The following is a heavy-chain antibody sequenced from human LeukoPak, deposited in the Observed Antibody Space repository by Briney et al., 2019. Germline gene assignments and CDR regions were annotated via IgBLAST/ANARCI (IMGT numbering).Heavy chain of an antibody. CDR1: GFTFSSYA. J-gene: IGHJ6*03. CDR3: AKAFGNSDDYYYYMDV. D-gene: IGHD4-23*01. Sequence: GGSLRLSCAASGFTFSSYAMRWVRQAPGKGLQWVSTISGSAGSAYYAGSVRGRFTISRDNSKNTLSLRMNSPRAEDTAIYYCAKAFGNSDDYYYYMDVWGKGTTVTVSS. CDR2: ISGSAGSA. V-gene: IGHV3-23*01.